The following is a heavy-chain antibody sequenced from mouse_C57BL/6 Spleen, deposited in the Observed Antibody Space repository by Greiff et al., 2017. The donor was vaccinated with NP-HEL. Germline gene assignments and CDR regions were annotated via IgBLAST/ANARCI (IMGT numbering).Heavy chain of an antibody. J-gene: IGHJ4*01. CDR1: GFTFSDYG. CDR3: ARRSYGAMDY. V-gene: IGHV5-17*01. Sequence: EVKLVESGGGLVKPGGSLKLSCAASGFTFSDYGMHWVRQAPEKGLEWVAYISSGSSTIYYADTVKGRFTISRDNAKNTLFLQMTSLRSEDTAMYYCARRSYGAMDYWGQGTSVTVSS. CDR2: ISSGSSTI. D-gene: IGHD1-1*01.